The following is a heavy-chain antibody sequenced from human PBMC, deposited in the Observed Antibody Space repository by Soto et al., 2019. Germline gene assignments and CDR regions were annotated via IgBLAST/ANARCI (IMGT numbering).Heavy chain of an antibody. CDR2: ISAHNGNT. CDR3: ARGRYGDY. D-gene: IGHD1-1*01. J-gene: IGHJ4*02. Sequence: QVHLVQSGAEVKKPGASVKVSCKASGYTFSSYGITWVRQAPGQGLEWMGWISAHNGNTDYAQKLQGRVIVTRDTSTSTAYLELRSLRSDATPVYYCARGRYGDYWGQGALVTVSS. V-gene: IGHV1-18*01. CDR1: GYTFSSYG.